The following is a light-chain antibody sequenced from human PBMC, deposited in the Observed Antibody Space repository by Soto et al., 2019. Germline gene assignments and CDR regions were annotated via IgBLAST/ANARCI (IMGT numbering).Light chain of an antibody. V-gene: IGKV3-15*01. J-gene: IGKJ1*01. Sequence: EIVMTQSPATLSVSPGERATLSCRASQSISRTLAWYQQKPGQPPRLLIYGASTRATGIPARFSGSGSGTEFTLTISSLQSEDFALYYCHQYENWPQTFGQGTKV. CDR1: QSISRT. CDR2: GAS. CDR3: HQYENWPQT.